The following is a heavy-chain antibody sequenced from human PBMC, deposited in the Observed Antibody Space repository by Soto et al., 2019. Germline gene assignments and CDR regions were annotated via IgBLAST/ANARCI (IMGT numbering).Heavy chain of an antibody. V-gene: IGHV4-34*01. CDR2: INHTGGT. J-gene: IGHJ5*02. CDR1: GGSVNGYY. CDR3: ATRITVFGLFIPSFDP. D-gene: IGHD3-3*01. Sequence: SETLSLTCAVYGGSVNGYYWNWIRQPPGKGLEWIGEINHTGGTPYNPSLKSRVTMSVDTSKNQFSLRLSSVTSADTAIYYCATRITVFGLFIPSFDPWGQGTQGTVSS.